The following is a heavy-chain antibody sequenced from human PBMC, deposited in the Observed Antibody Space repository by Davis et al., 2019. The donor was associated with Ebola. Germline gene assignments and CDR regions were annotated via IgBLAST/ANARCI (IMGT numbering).Heavy chain of an antibody. CDR2: IYYRGST. Sequence: SQTLPLTCTVPGGSISSGGYYWSWIRQHPGRGLEWHGYIYYRGSTYYHPSLKSRVTISVDTSKNQFSLKLSSVTAADTAMYYCARRGTSSWYARWFDPWGQGTLITVSS. V-gene: IGHV4-31*03. CDR1: GGSISSGGYY. CDR3: ARRGTSSWYARWFDP. J-gene: IGHJ5*02. D-gene: IGHD6-13*01.